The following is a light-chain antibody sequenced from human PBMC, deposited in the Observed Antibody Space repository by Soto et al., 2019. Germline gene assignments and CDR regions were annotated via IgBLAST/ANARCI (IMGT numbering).Light chain of an antibody. V-gene: IGLV1-44*01. CDR2: ANN. J-gene: IGLJ2*01. CDR3: ASWDESLNGHLV. Sequence: QSVLIQPPSASGAPGQKVTISCSGSISNIGSHSVNWYQQLPGAAPKVVVFANNERASGVPDRISGSKSGASASLAISGLQSEDEADYYCASWDESLNGHLVFGGGTQMTVL. CDR1: ISNIGSHS.